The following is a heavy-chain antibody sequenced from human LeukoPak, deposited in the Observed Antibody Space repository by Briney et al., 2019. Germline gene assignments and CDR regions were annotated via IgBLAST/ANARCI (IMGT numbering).Heavy chain of an antibody. CDR3: ATIYCSGGSCYSGDAFDF. CDR1: GYSFTNFW. Sequence: GESLKISCKGSGYSFTNFWIGWVRQMPGKVLEWMGIIYPGDSDTRYSPSFQGQVTISADKSISTAYLKWSSLKASDTAMYYCATIYCSGGSCYSGDAFDFWGQGTMVTVSS. CDR2: IYPGDSDT. V-gene: IGHV5-51*01. D-gene: IGHD2-15*01. J-gene: IGHJ3*01.